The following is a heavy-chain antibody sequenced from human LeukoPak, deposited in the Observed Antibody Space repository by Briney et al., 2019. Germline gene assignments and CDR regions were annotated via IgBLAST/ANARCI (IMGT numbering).Heavy chain of an antibody. CDR1: GYTFTSYA. CDR3: ARDPGWLGYYYYGMDV. V-gene: IGHV1-3*01. Sequence: ASVKVSCKASGYTFTSYAMHWVRQAPGQRLEWMGWINAGNGNTKYSQKFQGRVTITRDTSASTAYMELSSLRSEDTAVYYCARDPGWLGYYYYGMDVWGQGTTVTVSS. CDR2: INAGNGNT. J-gene: IGHJ6*02. D-gene: IGHD3-22*01.